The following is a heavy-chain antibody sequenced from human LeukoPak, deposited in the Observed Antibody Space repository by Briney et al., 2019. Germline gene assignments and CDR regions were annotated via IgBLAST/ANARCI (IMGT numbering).Heavy chain of an antibody. CDR3: ARDGGDLGPGTIRGTRFYYYYMDV. J-gene: IGHJ6*03. CDR1: GGSISSGGYY. V-gene: IGHV4-31*03. CDR2: IYYSGST. Sequence: SETLSLTCTVSGGSISSGGYYWSWIRQHPGKGLEWIGYIYYSGSTYYNPSLKSRVTISVDTSKNQFSLKLSSVTAADTAVYYYARDGGDLGPGTIRGTRFYYYYMDVWGKGTAVIVSS. D-gene: IGHD3-16*01.